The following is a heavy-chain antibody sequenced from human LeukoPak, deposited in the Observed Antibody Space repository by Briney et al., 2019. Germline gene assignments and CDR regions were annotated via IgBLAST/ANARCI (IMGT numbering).Heavy chain of an antibody. D-gene: IGHD6-6*01. CDR1: GGSISSSSYY. CDR2: IYYSGST. CDR3: ARHGSSSSYFDY. V-gene: IGHV4-39*01. Sequence: SETLSLTCTVSGGSISSSSYYWGWIRQPPGKGLEWIGSIYYSGSTYYNPSLKGRVTISVDTYKNQFFLKLSSVTAADTAVYYCARHGSSSSYFDYWGQGILVTVSS. J-gene: IGHJ4*02.